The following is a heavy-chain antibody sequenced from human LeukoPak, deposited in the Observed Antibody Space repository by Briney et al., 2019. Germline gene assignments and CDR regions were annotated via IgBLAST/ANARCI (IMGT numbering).Heavy chain of an antibody. J-gene: IGHJ1*01. CDR3: AREDYCSGGSCYSGYFQH. CDR2: IYYSGTT. V-gene: IGHV4-59*01. D-gene: IGHD2-15*01. Sequence: ETLSLTCTVSGGSISSYYWSWIRQPPGKGLEWIGYIYYSGTTNYNSSLKSRVTISVDTSKNQFSLKLSSVTAADTAVYRCAREDYCSGGSCYSGYFQHWGQGTLVTVSS. CDR1: GGSISSYY.